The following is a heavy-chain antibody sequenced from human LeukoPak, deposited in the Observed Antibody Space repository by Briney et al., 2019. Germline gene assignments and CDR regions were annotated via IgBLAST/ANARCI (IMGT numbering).Heavy chain of an antibody. Sequence: SVKVSCKASGYTFSSYAISWVRQAPGQGLEWMGRIIPILGIANYAQKFQGRVTITADKSTSTAYMELSSLRSEDTAVYYCAREITGGYYYYGMDVWGQGTTVTVSS. D-gene: IGHD3-16*01. V-gene: IGHV1-69*04. J-gene: IGHJ6*02. CDR2: IIPILGIA. CDR3: AREITGGYYYYGMDV. CDR1: GYTFSSYA.